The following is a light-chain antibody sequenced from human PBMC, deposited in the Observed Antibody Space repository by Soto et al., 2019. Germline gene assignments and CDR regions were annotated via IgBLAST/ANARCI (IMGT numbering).Light chain of an antibody. CDR2: QDR. CDR1: NLGDRY. CDR3: QTWDGGTRVI. V-gene: IGLV3-1*01. Sequence: SYELTQPPSVSVSPGQTATITCTGDNLGDRYAYWYQQKPGRSPIVVIYQDRKRPSEIPERFSGSNSGNTATLTISGTQAMDEAYYYCQTWDGGTRVIFGGGTKLTVL. J-gene: IGLJ2*01.